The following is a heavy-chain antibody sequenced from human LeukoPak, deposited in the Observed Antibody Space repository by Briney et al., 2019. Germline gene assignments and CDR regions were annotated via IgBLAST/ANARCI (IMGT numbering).Heavy chain of an antibody. D-gene: IGHD6-13*01. J-gene: IGHJ6*02. CDR2: INPNSGGT. CDR1: GYTFTGYY. Sequence: ASVTVSCKASGYTFTGYYMHWVRQAPGQGLEWMGRINPNSGGTNYAQKFQGRVTMTRDTSISTAYMELSRLRSDDTAVYYCARWGGSWYVDYYGMDVWGQGTTVTVSS. CDR3: ARWGGSWYVDYYGMDV. V-gene: IGHV1-2*06.